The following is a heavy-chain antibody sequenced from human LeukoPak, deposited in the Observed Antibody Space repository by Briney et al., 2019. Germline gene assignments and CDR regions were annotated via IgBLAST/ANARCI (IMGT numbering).Heavy chain of an antibody. CDR3: ARPDTIFGVVIN. D-gene: IGHD3-3*01. Sequence: SETLSLTCTVSGGSISSYYWSWIRQPPGKGLEWTGYIYTSGSTNYNPSLKSRVTISVDTSKNQFSLKLSSVTAADTAVYYCARPDTIFGVVINWGQGTLVNVSS. J-gene: IGHJ4*02. V-gene: IGHV4-4*09. CDR1: GGSISSYY. CDR2: IYTSGST.